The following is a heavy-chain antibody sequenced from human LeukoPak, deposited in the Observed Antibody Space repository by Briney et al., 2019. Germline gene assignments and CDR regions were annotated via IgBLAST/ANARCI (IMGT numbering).Heavy chain of an antibody. Sequence: GSLRLSCAASGFTFSSYSMNWVRQAPGEGLEWVSSISSSSSYIYYADSVKGRFTISRDNAKNSLYLQMNSLRAEDTAVYYCAREGGNWFDPWGQGTLVTVSS. D-gene: IGHD3-16*01. CDR2: ISSSSSYI. J-gene: IGHJ5*02. V-gene: IGHV3-21*01. CDR1: GFTFSSYS. CDR3: AREGGNWFDP.